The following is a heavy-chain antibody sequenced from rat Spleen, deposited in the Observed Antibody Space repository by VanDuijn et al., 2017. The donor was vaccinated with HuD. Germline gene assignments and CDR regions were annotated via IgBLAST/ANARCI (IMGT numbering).Heavy chain of an antibody. V-gene: IGHV5-25*01. Sequence: EVQLVESGGGLVQPGRSMKLSCAASGFTFSNYYMAWVRQAPTKGLEWVASISTGGGNTYYRDSVKGRFTISRDNAKSTLYLQMDSLRSEDTATYYCARPIAAPMAGVMDAWGQGASVTVSS. CDR1: GFTFSNYY. CDR3: ARPIAAPMAGVMDA. J-gene: IGHJ4*01. D-gene: IGHD1-2*01. CDR2: ISTGGGNT.